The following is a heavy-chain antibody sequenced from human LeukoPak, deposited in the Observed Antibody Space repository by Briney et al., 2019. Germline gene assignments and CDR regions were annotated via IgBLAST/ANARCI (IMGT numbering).Heavy chain of an antibody. CDR2: IYHSGST. V-gene: IGHV4-30-2*01. J-gene: IGHJ6*04. Sequence: SETLSLTCAVSGGSISSGGYSWSWIRQPPGKGLEWIGYIYHSGSTYYNSSLKSRVTISVDRSKNQFSLKLSSVTAADTAVYYCARGESGMDVWGKGTTVTVSS. CDR3: ARGESGMDV. D-gene: IGHD1-26*01. CDR1: GGSISSGGYS.